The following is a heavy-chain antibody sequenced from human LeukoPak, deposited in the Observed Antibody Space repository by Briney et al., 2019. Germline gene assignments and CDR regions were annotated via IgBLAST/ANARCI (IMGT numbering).Heavy chain of an antibody. D-gene: IGHD3-22*01. V-gene: IGHV3-7*01. CDR3: ARRTPYYYDSSGYGD. CDR2: IKQDGSEK. J-gene: IGHJ4*02. Sequence: GGSLRLSCTASGFIFSTYWMSWVRQAPGKGLEWVANIKQDGSEKYYVDSLKGRFTISRDNAENSLYLQMNSLRAEDTAVYYCARRTPYYYDSSGYGDWGQGTLVTVSS. CDR1: GFIFSTYW.